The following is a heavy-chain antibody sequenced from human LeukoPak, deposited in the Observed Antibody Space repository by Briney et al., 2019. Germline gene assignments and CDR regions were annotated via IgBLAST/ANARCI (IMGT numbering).Heavy chain of an antibody. Sequence: GGSLRLSCAASGFTLSVYWTHWVRHVPGKGLVWVSRINSDGSSTTYADSVRGRFTISRDNAKNTLYLQMNSLRGEDTAVYYCARGVAVAGTFSWFDPWGQGTLVTVSS. CDR1: GFTLSVYW. CDR2: INSDGSST. CDR3: ARGVAVAGTFSWFDP. J-gene: IGHJ5*02. V-gene: IGHV3-74*03. D-gene: IGHD6-19*01.